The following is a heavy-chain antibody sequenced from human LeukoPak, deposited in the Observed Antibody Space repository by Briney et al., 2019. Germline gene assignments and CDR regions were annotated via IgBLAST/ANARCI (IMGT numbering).Heavy chain of an antibody. J-gene: IGHJ5*02. V-gene: IGHV3-48*03. CDR3: ARGGGRPYCSGGSCYSWFDP. CDR2: ISSSGSTI. CDR1: GFTFSSYE. Sequence: GGSLRLPCAASGFTFSSYEMNWVRQAPGKGLEWVSYISSSGSTIYYADSVKGRFTISRDNAKNSLYLQMNSLRAEDTAVYYCARGGGRPYCSGGSCYSWFDPWGQGTLVTVSS. D-gene: IGHD2-15*01.